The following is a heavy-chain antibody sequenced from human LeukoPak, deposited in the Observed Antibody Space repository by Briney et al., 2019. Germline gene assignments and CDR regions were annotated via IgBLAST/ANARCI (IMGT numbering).Heavy chain of an antibody. V-gene: IGHV3-48*03. CDR3: ARSSYFDY. D-gene: IGHD1-26*01. Sequence: GGSLRLSCAASGFTFSSYEMNWVRQAPRKGLEWLSYITSGGSTIYYADSVKGRFTISRDNAKNSLYLQMNSLRAGDTAVYYCARSSYFDYWGRGTLVAISS. CDR2: ITSGGSTI. CDR1: GFTFSSYE. J-gene: IGHJ4*02.